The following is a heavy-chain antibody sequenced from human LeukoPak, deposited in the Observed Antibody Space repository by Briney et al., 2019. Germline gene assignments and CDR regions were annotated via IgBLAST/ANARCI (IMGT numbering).Heavy chain of an antibody. D-gene: IGHD6-19*01. Sequence: GGSLRLSCAASGLTFSGYIMNWVRQAPGKGLEWGSSISSSSSSTYSADSVKGRFTISRDNAKNSLYLQMNSLRAEDTAVYYCARGTPSSSGWLYYGMDVWGQGTTVTVSS. J-gene: IGHJ6*02. CDR3: ARGTPSSSGWLYYGMDV. CDR1: GLTFSGYI. CDR2: ISSSSSST. V-gene: IGHV3-21*01.